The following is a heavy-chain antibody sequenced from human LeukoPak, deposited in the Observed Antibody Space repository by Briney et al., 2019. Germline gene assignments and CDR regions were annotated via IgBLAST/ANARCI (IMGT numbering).Heavy chain of an antibody. D-gene: IGHD2-2*01. CDR3: ASLWPYQLSAFDI. J-gene: IGHJ3*02. V-gene: IGHV4-34*01. Sequence: PSETLSLTCAVYGGSFSGYYWSWIRQPPGKGLGWIGEINHSGSTNYNPSLKSRVTISVDTSKNQFSLKLSSVTAADTAVYYCASLWPYQLSAFDIWGQGTLVTVSS. CDR2: INHSGST. CDR1: GGSFSGYY.